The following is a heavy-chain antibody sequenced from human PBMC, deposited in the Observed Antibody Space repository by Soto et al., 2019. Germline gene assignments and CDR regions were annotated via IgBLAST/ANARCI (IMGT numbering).Heavy chain of an antibody. V-gene: IGHV4-38-2*02. CDR3: AREWSSSWYIEY. CDR1: GYSITSGYF. D-gene: IGHD6-13*01. Sequence: SETLSLTCAVSGYSITSGYFWAWIRQPPGKGLEWIGSVYHSGSTYFNPSLKSRVTISVDTSKNHFSLRLSSVTATDTAVYYCAREWSSSWYIEYWGQGTLVTVSS. CDR2: VYHSGST. J-gene: IGHJ4*02.